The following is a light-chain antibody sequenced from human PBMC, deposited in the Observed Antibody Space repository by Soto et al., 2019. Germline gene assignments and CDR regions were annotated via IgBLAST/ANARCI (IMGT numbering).Light chain of an antibody. CDR1: QSISLS. CDR2: KAS. Sequence: DIQMTQSPSTLSASVGDRVTITCRASQSISLSLAWHQQKPGKAPKPLMYKASSLESGAPSRFSGSGSGTEFTLTISSLQPHDFATYYCQQYRYFPWTFGQGTKVDIK. CDR3: QQYRYFPWT. J-gene: IGKJ1*01. V-gene: IGKV1-5*03.